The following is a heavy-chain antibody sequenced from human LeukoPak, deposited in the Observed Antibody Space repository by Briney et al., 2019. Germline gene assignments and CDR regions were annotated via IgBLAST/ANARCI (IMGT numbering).Heavy chain of an antibody. Sequence: ETLSLTCAVYGGSFSGYYWSWIRQPPGKGLEWVSSISSSSSYIYYADSVKGRFTISRDDSKNTLYLQMGSLRTEDMAVYYCARGSGWFNHYYMDVWGKGTTVTISS. CDR1: GGSFSGYY. D-gene: IGHD6-19*01. CDR3: ARGSGWFNHYYMDV. J-gene: IGHJ6*03. CDR2: ISSSSSYI. V-gene: IGHV3-21*01.